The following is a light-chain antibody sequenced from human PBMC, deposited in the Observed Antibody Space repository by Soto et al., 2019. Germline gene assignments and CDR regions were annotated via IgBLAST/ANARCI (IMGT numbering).Light chain of an antibody. CDR2: DAS. V-gene: IGKV3-20*01. J-gene: IGKJ2*01. CDR1: QSVRNVY. CDR3: QQSGSSPRT. Sequence: EIVLTQSPGTLSLSPGEIATLSCRASQSVRNVYLARYQQKPGQAPRLLLYDASDRATGDPYRFSVSGSGTDFTLIINRLESEDFAEYYCQQSGSSPRTVGEGTKLEIK.